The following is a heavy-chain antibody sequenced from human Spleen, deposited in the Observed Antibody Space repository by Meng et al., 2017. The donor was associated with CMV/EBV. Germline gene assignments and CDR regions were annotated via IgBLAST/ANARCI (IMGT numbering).Heavy chain of an antibody. CDR3: ARGQYSSAWYAFDY. CDR1: GFTFSRYA. V-gene: IGHV3-21*01. D-gene: IGHD6-19*01. J-gene: IGHJ4*02. Sequence: GESLKISCAASGFTFSRYAMGWVRQAPGKGLEWVSSISHDGSYIHYADSLKGRFTVSRDNTMNSLYLQMKSLRAEDSAVYYCARGQYSSAWYAFDYWGRGTLVTVSS. CDR2: ISHDGSYI.